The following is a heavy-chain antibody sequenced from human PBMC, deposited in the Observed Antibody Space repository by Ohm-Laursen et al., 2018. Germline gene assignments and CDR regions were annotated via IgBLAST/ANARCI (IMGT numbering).Heavy chain of an antibody. D-gene: IGHD3-22*01. Sequence: SLTLSRTASGSPFTTYAMSWIRQAQATGLECVSTINGGGGRTYYADPVMGRLTISKDSSNNTLSLQMKSLRAGATAIYYWAKHSGYYETSSFYGHFDLWGQGTLVTVSS. CDR2: INGGGGRT. J-gene: IGHJ5*02. CDR3: AKHSGYYETSSFYGHFDL. CDR1: GSPFTTYA. V-gene: IGHV3-23*01.